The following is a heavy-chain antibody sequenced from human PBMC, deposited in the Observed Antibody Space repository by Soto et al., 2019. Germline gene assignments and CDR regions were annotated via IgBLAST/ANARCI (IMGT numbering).Heavy chain of an antibody. J-gene: IGHJ4*02. V-gene: IGHV4-34*01. Sequence: SPTLSLTCAVYGGSFSGYYWSWIRQPPGKGLEWIGEINHSGSTNYNPSLKSRVTISVDTSKNQFSLKLSSVTAADTAVYYCARGLKAARYYFDYWGQGTLVTVSS. CDR3: ARGLKAARYYFDY. D-gene: IGHD6-6*01. CDR2: INHSGST. CDR1: GGSFSGYY.